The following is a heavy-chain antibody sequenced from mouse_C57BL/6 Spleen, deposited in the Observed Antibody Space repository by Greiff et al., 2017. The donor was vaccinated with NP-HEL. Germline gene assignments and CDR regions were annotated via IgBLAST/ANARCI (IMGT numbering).Heavy chain of an antibody. J-gene: IGHJ2*01. CDR3: ARQGGNYGEYYFDY. V-gene: IGHV5-12*01. CDR1: GFTFSDYY. Sequence: EVKLVESGGGLVQPGGSLKLSCAASGFTFSDYYMYWVRQTPEKRLEWVAYISNGGGSTYYPDTVKGRFTISRDNAKNTLYLQMSRLKSEDTAMYYCARQGGNYGEYYFDYWGQGTTLTVSS. D-gene: IGHD2-1*01. CDR2: ISNGGGST.